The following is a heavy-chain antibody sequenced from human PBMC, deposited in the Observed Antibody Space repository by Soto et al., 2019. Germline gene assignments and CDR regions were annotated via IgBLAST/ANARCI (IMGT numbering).Heavy chain of an antibody. CDR2: FIPILDRT. Sequence: QVLVVQSGAEVKTPGSSVRVSCKASGGPFSSHSITWVRQAPGQGLECMGRFIPILDRTNHAQRFQGRVTFTADTSTSTAYMDLSDLRSQDTAIYYCILRGLAKDFDFWGQGTQVTVSS. CDR3: ILRGLAKDFDF. CDR1: GGPFSSHS. J-gene: IGHJ4*02. D-gene: IGHD3-10*01. V-gene: IGHV1-69*04.